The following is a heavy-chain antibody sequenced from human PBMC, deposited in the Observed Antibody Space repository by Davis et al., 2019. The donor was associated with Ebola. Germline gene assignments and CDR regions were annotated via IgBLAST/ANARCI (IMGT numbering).Heavy chain of an antibody. CDR2: ISYAGSNI. CDR1: GFTFNTYG. V-gene: IGHV3-30*18. Sequence: GESLKISCAASGFTFNTYGMHWVRQAPGKGLERVALISYAGSNIYYADPVNGRFTISRDNSKNTLYLQMNSLRVEDTAVYYCAKGSSRPEDWGQGTLVTVSS. D-gene: IGHD6-6*01. CDR3: AKGSSRPED. J-gene: IGHJ4*02.